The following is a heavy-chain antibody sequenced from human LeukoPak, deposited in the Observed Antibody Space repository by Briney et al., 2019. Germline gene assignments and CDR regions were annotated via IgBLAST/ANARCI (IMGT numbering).Heavy chain of an antibody. V-gene: IGHV4-59*01. CDR2: IYYSGST. Sequence: PSETLSLTCTVSGGSISSYYWSWIRQPPGKGLEWIGYIYYSGSTNYNPSLKSRVTISVDTSKNQFSLKLSSVTAADTAVYYRAREKEVLDPWGQGTLVTVSS. J-gene: IGHJ5*02. CDR3: AREKEVLDP. CDR1: GGSISSYY. D-gene: IGHD3-10*01.